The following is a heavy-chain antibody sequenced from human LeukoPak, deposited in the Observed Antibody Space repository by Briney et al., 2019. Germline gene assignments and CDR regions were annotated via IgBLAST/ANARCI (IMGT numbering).Heavy chain of an antibody. Sequence: PSETLSLTCTVSGGSISSYYWSWIRQPPGKGLEWIGYIYYSGSTNYNPSLKSRVTISVDTSKNQFSLKLSSVTAADTAVYYCARDIDGRDGYKRGFDYWGQGTLVTVSS. CDR3: ARDIDGRDGYKRGFDY. D-gene: IGHD5-24*01. CDR1: GGSISSYY. CDR2: IYYSGST. J-gene: IGHJ4*02. V-gene: IGHV4-59*01.